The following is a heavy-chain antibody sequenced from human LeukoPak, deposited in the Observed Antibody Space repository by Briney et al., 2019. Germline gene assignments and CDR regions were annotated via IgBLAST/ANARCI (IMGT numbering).Heavy chain of an antibody. V-gene: IGHV3-64*01. CDR1: GFTFSSYA. Sequence: PGGSLRLSCAASGFTFSSYAMHWVRQAPGKGLEYVSAISSNGGSTYYANSVKGRFTISRDNSKNTLYLQMGSLRAEDMAVYYCASVVIAVAGTDSGMDVWGQGTTVTVSS. D-gene: IGHD6-19*01. CDR3: ASVVIAVAGTDSGMDV. J-gene: IGHJ6*02. CDR2: ISSNGGST.